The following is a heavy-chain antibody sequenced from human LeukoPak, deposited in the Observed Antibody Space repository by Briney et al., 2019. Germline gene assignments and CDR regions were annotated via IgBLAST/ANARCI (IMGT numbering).Heavy chain of an antibody. Sequence: GESLKISCKGSGYSFTSYWIGWVRQMPGKGLEWMGIIYPGDSDTRYSPSFQGQVTISADKSISTAYLQWSSLKASDTAMYYRARHLPXAAAPYYYYYMDVWGKGTTVTVSS. CDR3: ARHLPXAAAPYYYYYMDV. J-gene: IGHJ6*03. CDR2: IYPGDSDT. V-gene: IGHV5-51*01. D-gene: IGHD6-13*01. CDR1: GYSFTSYW.